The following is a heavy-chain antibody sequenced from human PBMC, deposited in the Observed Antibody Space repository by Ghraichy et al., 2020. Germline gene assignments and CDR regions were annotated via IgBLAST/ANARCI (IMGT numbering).Heavy chain of an antibody. CDR3: ARDRTAYSSIYYVAFDI. Sequence: GGSLRLSCAASGFSFSNYGIHWVRQAPGKGLEWVAVIWYDGTNKYYADSVKGRFTISRENSKNMLYLEMNSLRAEDTAVYYCARDRTAYSSIYYVAFDIWGRGTMVTVSS. J-gene: IGHJ3*02. D-gene: IGHD2-2*01. CDR2: IWYDGTNK. CDR1: GFSFSNYG. V-gene: IGHV3-33*01.